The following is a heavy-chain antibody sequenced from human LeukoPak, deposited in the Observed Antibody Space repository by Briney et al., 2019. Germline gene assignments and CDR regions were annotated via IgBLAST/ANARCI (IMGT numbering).Heavy chain of an antibody. D-gene: IGHD3-22*01. CDR2: IYYSGRT. J-gene: IGHJ5*02. Sequence: SETLSLTCTVSGGSISSYYWSWIRQPPGKGLEWIGYIYYSGRTNHHPSLKSRVTISVDTSKNQFSLKLSSLTAADTAVYYCARFCNYYDSSGYYYGFDPWGQGTLV. V-gene: IGHV4-59*01. CDR3: ARFCNYYDSSGYYYGFDP. CDR1: GGSISSYY.